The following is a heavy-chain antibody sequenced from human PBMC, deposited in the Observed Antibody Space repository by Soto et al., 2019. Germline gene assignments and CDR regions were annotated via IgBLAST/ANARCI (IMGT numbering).Heavy chain of an antibody. V-gene: IGHV3-23*01. Sequence: PGGSLRLSCAASGFTFDDYAMHWVRQVPGKGLEWVSAISGSSFSTYYADSVKGRFTISRDNSKNTLFLQMNSLRGEDTAVYYCAKDVDGLEWLYYYGMDVWGQGTTVTVSS. J-gene: IGHJ6*02. CDR3: AKDVDGLEWLYYYGMDV. CDR1: GFTFDDYA. D-gene: IGHD3-3*01. CDR2: ISGSSFST.